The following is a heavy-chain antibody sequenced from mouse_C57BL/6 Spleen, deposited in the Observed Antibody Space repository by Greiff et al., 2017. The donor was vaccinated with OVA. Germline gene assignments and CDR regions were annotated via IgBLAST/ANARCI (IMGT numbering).Heavy chain of an antibody. V-gene: IGHV1-61*01. CDR3: AVYGSSSRFAY. CDR1: GYTFTSYW. J-gene: IGHJ3*01. Sequence: QVQLQQPGAELVRPGSSVKLSCKASGYTFTSYWMDWVKQRPGQGLEWIGNIYPSDSETHYNQKFKDKATLTVYKSSSTAYMQLSSLTSEDSAVYYCAVYGSSSRFAYWGQGTLVTVSA. D-gene: IGHD1-1*01. CDR2: IYPSDSET.